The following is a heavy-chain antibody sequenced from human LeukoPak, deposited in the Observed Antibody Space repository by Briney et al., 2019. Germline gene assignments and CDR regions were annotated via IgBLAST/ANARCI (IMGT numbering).Heavy chain of an antibody. CDR1: GFTFSSYS. V-gene: IGHV3-21*01. D-gene: IGHD4-11*01. CDR2: ISSSSSYI. Sequence: PGGSLRLSCAASGFTFSSYSMNWVRHAPGKGLEWVSSISSSSSYIYYADSVKGRFTISRDNAKNSLYLQMNSLRAEDTAVYYCARAPRGYSNYVDYWGQGTLVTVSS. J-gene: IGHJ4*02. CDR3: ARAPRGYSNYVDY.